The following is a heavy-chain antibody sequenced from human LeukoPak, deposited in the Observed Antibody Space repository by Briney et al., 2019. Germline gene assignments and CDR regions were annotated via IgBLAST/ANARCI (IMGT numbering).Heavy chain of an antibody. Sequence: PGGSLRLSCAPSGFTFSSYWMCWVRQAPGKALEWVANIKPDGSEKYYVESLKGRFTISRDNANNSLYLKINSLGAEDTAVYYCARAAVTGTVWFDPWGQGTLVTVSS. V-gene: IGHV3-7*01. J-gene: IGHJ5*02. CDR1: GFTFSSYW. CDR2: IKPDGSEK. CDR3: ARAAVTGTVWFDP. D-gene: IGHD1-7*01.